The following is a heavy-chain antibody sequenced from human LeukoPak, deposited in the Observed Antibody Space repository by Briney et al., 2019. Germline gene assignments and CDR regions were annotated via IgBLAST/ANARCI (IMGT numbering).Heavy chain of an antibody. CDR3: ARDRVLRFLEWLSVDAFDI. V-gene: IGHV3-30-3*01. J-gene: IGHJ3*02. D-gene: IGHD3-3*01. CDR2: ISYDGSNK. Sequence: GRSLRLTCAASGFTFSSYDMHWVRQAPGKGLEWVAVISYDGSNKYYADSVKGRFTISRDNSKNTLYLQMNSLRAEDTAVYYCARDRVLRFLEWLSVDAFDIWGQGTMVTVSS. CDR1: GFTFSSYD.